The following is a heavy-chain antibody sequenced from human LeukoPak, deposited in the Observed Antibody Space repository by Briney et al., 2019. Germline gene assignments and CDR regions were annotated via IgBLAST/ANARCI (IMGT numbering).Heavy chain of an antibody. D-gene: IGHD2-2*01. CDR1: GFTFSSYA. CDR2: ISSNGGST. V-gene: IGHV3-64*01. J-gene: IGHJ3*02. Sequence: GGSLRPSCAASGFTFSSYAMHWVRQAPGKGLEYVSAISSNGGSTYYANSVKGRFTISRDNSKNTLYLQMGSLRAEDMAVYYCARDIVVVPAAAVAFDIWGQGTMVNVSP. CDR3: ARDIVVVPAAAVAFDI.